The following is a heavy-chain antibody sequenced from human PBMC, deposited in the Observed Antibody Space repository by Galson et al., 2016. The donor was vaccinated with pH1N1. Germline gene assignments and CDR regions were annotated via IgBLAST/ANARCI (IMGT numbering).Heavy chain of an antibody. D-gene: IGHD3-10*01. CDR1: GGSISVGDYY. V-gene: IGHV4-31*03. CDR3: AGGFREWLYERPKYYYALDS. J-gene: IGHJ6*02. Sequence: TLSLTCSVSGGSISVGDYYWSWIRQHPGKGLEWIGYIYHSGSTHYNPSLKSRVTISVDTSTNEFSLKLSAVAAPDTASYYCAGGFREWLYERPKYYYALDSWGQGTTVTVSS. CDR2: IYHSGST.